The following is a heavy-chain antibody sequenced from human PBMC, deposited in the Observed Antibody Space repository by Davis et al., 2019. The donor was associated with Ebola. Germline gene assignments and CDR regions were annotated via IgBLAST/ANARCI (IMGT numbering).Heavy chain of an antibody. CDR2: INANTGGT. D-gene: IGHD3-10*02. CDR3: ARVSGPATIFPVGDALDT. Sequence: ASVKVSCKASGFTFTAYYMHWVRQAPGQGLEWMGRINANTGGTNYAQNFQGRVTMTRDTSITTAYMELTWLTSDDTAVDYCARVSGPATIFPVGDALDTWGQGTMVTVSS. J-gene: IGHJ3*02. V-gene: IGHV1-2*06. CDR1: GFTFTAYY.